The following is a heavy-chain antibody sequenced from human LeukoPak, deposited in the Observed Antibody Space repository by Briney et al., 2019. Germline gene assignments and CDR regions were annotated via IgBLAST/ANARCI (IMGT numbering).Heavy chain of an antibody. J-gene: IGHJ6*02. CDR2: ISYDGSNK. D-gene: IGHD6-6*01. V-gene: IGHV3-30*18. CDR3: AKDSSSYGMDV. CDR1: GFTFSNYG. Sequence: GGSLRLSCAASGFTFSNYGMHWVRQAPGKGLEWVAVISYDGSNKYYADSVKGRFTISRDNSKNTLYLQMNSLRAEDTAVYYCAKDSSSYGMDVWGQGTTVTVSS.